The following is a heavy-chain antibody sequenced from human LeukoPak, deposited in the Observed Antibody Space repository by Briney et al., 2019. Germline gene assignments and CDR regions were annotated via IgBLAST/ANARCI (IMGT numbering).Heavy chain of an antibody. D-gene: IGHD3-10*01. J-gene: IGHJ4*02. Sequence: PSETLSLTCTVSGGSISSYYWNWIRQPPGKGLEWIGYIYNTGSTSNNPSLKNRGTISVDTSKKHFSLRLSCVTAADTAVYYCARETPYGSGSYPFDYWGQGILVTVSS. CDR3: ARETPYGSGSYPFDY. CDR1: GGSISSYY. CDR2: IYNTGST. V-gene: IGHV4-59*01.